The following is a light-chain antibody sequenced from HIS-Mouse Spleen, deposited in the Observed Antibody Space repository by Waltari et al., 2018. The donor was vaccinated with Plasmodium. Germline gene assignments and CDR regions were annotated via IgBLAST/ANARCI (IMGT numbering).Light chain of an antibody. CDR2: QDS. V-gene: IGLV3-1*01. J-gene: IGLJ2*01. CDR1: KLGDKY. CDR3: QAWDSSTVV. Sequence: SYELTTPPSVSVSQGQTASITCSGDKLGDKYACWYQQKPGQSPVLVSYQDSKRPSGIPERFSGSNSGNTATLTISGTQAMDEADYYCQAWDSSTVVFGGGTKLTVL.